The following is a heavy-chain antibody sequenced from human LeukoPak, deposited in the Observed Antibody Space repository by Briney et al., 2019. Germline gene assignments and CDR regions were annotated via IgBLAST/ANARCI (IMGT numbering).Heavy chain of an antibody. J-gene: IGHJ4*02. CDR1: GFTFSLYW. Sequence: GGSLRLSCAASGFTFSLYWMNWVRRAPGKGLEWVANIKQDGGEKNYVDSVKGRFTISRDNAKNSLYLQMNNLRVEDTAMYYCAGGTGFIIKDWGQGTLVTVSS. CDR2: IKQDGGEK. D-gene: IGHD3-9*01. V-gene: IGHV3-7*03. CDR3: AGGTGFIIKD.